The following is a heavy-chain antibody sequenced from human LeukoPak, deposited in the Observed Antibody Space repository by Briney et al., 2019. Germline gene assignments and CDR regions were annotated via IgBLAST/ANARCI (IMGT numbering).Heavy chain of an antibody. CDR1: GGTFSSYD. V-gene: IGHV1-69*13. J-gene: IGHJ2*01. CDR3: AGDQGLNGDLSGRGYFDL. Sequence: ASVKVSCKASGGTFSSYDISWVRQAPGQGLEWVGGIIPIFGTANYTQKFQGRVTFTADESTNTAYLELSSLRSEDTAFYYCAGDQGLNGDLSGRGYFDLWGRGTLVTVSS. CDR2: IIPIFGTA. D-gene: IGHD7-27*01.